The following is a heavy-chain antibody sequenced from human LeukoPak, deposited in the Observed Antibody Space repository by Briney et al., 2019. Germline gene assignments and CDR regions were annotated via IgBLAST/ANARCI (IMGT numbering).Heavy chain of an antibody. J-gene: IGHJ4*02. CDR1: GYCFTSYW. Sequence: GESLKISCKGSGYCFTSYWIAWVRQMPGKGLEWMGTIYPGDSDTKYSPSFRGQVTISADKSTTTAYLQWNSLKASDTAMYYCARSRVSMHFGDYWGQGSLVTVSS. CDR2: IYPGDSDT. V-gene: IGHV5-51*01. CDR3: ARSRVSMHFGDY. D-gene: IGHD2-21*01.